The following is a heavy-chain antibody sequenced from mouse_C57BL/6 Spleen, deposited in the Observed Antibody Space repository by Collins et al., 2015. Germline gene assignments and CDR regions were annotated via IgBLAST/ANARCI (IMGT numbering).Heavy chain of an antibody. V-gene: IGHV1-64*01. CDR2: IHPNSGST. CDR1: GYTFTSYW. J-gene: IGHJ3*01. D-gene: IGHD2-3*01. CDR3: ARSIYDGYYEAY. Sequence: QVQLQQPGAELVKPGASVKLSCKASGYTFTSYWMHWVKQRPGQGLEWIGMIHPNSGSTNYNEKFKGKATLTVDKSSSTAYMQLSSLTSEDSAVYYCARSIYDGYYEAYWGQGTLVTVSA.